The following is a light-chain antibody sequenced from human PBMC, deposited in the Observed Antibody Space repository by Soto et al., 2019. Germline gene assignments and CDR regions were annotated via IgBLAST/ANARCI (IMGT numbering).Light chain of an antibody. CDR1: QSVSSSY. CDR3: QQYGSSLYT. Sequence: EIVLTQSPGTLSLSPGERATLSCRASQSVSSSYLAWYQQKPGQAPRLLIYGASSRATGIPDRFSGSGSGTDFTLTSRRLEPEDFAVYYCQQYGSSLYTVGQGTKLEIK. V-gene: IGKV3-20*01. CDR2: GAS. J-gene: IGKJ2*01.